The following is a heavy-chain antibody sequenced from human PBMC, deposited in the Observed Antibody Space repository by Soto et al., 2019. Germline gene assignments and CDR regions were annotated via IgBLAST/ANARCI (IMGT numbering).Heavy chain of an antibody. CDR2: ISYDGSNK. D-gene: IGHD5-18*01. J-gene: IGHJ3*02. CDR1: GFIFSTYG. CDR3: AKDGSSPGRHDAFDI. V-gene: IGHV3-30*18. Sequence: QVQLVESGGGVVQPGTSLRLSCTASGFIFSTYGIHWVRQAPGMGLEWVALISYDGSNKYYADSVKGRFTISRDNSQNTLYLQMSSLRVEDTAVYYCAKDGSSPGRHDAFDIWGQGTMVTVSS.